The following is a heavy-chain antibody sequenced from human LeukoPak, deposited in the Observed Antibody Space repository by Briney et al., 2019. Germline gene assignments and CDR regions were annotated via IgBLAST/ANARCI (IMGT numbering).Heavy chain of an antibody. J-gene: IGHJ4*02. V-gene: IGHV3-48*01. CDR1: GFTFSSYS. CDR2: ISRSSSTI. Sequence: GGSLRLSCAASGFTFSSYSMNWVRQAPGKGLEWVSYISRSSSTIYYADSVKGRFTISRDNAKNSLYLQMNSLRAEDTAVYYCARWTTPRDYWGQGTLVTVSS. CDR3: ARWTTPRDY. D-gene: IGHD3/OR15-3a*01.